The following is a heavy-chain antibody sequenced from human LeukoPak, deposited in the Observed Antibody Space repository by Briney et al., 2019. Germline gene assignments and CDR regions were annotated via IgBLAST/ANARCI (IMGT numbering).Heavy chain of an antibody. CDR1: GITFSIAW. V-gene: IGHV3-15*01. Sequence: GGSLRLSCAASGITFSIAWMSWFRQAPGKGLEWVGRIKSKIGGATADYAAPVKDRFTISRDDSKNTLYLQMNSLKTEDTAVYYCATDRAWFDPWGQGTLVTVSS. D-gene: IGHD3-10*01. J-gene: IGHJ5*02. CDR3: ATDRAWFDP. CDR2: IKSKIGGATA.